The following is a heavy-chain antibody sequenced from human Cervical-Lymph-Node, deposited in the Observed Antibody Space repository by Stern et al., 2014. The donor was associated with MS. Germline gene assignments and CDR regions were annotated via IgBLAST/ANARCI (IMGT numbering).Heavy chain of an antibody. CDR1: GGTFSNYA. CDR2: IIPKYGTP. V-gene: IGHV1-69*01. J-gene: IGHJ3*01. Sequence: QMQLVQSGAEMKKPGSSVKVSCKASGGTFSNYAFNWVRQAPGQGLEWMGLIIPKYGTPNYAQKFQGRVTIVADESTVYMELTSLRSEDAAVYYCAIFHPPRWGQGTMVTVSS. CDR3: AIFHPPR.